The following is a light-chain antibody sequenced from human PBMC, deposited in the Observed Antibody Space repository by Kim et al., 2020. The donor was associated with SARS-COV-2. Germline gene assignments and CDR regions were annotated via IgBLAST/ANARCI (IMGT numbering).Light chain of an antibody. V-gene: IGKV1-39*01. CDR2: GAS. CDR3: QQGYRTPYT. CDR1: QTISNY. J-gene: IGKJ2*01. Sequence: DIQMTQSPSSLSASVGDRVTIACRASQTISNYLNWYQHKPGKVPKLLIHGASNLQSGVPSRFSGSGSGTDFTLTITSLQPEDFATYSCQQGYRTPYTFGQGTKLEI.